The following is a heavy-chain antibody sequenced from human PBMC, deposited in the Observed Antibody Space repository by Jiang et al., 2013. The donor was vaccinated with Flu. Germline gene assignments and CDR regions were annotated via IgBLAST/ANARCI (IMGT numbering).Heavy chain of an antibody. CDR3: SKDQYGGTNWYFAY. V-gene: IGHV3-30*02. J-gene: IGHJ4*02. Sequence: VQLLESGGGVVQPGRSLRLSCAASGFTFSTYALHWVRQAPGKGLERVAFIRSDGTTEYYADSVKGRFAISRDNSKNTLYLRMNSLRAEDTAFYYCSKDQYGGTNWYFAYWGQGTLVTVSS. CDR1: GFTFSTYA. CDR2: IRSDGTTE. D-gene: IGHD4-23*01.